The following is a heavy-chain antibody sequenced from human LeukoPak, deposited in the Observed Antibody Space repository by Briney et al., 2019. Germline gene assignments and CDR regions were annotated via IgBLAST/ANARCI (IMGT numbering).Heavy chain of an antibody. D-gene: IGHD3-22*01. CDR2: IIPIFGTA. CDR3: ARVESIVVVITDYYYYGMDV. Sequence: AASVKVSCKASGGTFSSYAISRVRQAPGQGLEWMGGIIPIFGTANYAQKFQGRVTITADESTSTAYMELSSLRSEDTAVYYCARVESIVVVITDYYYYGMDVWGQGTTVTVSS. J-gene: IGHJ6*02. CDR1: GGTFSSYA. V-gene: IGHV1-69*13.